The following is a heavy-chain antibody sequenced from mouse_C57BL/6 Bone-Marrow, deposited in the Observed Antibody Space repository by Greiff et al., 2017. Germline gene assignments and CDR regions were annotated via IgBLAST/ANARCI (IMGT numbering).Heavy chain of an antibody. D-gene: IGHD2-4*01. V-gene: IGHV1-69*01. Sequence: QVQLQQPGAELVMPGASVKLSCKASGYTFTSYWMHWVRQRPGQGLEWIGAIDPSDSYTNYNQKFKGKSTVTVDKSSSTAYMQLSSLTSEDSAVYYCARNDYDSYWYFDVWGTGTTVTVSS. CDR2: IDPSDSYT. CDR1: GYTFTSYW. J-gene: IGHJ1*03. CDR3: ARNDYDSYWYFDV.